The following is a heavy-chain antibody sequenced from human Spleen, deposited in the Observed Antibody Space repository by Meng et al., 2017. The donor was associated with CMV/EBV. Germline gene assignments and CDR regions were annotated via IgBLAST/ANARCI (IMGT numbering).Heavy chain of an antibody. Sequence: GESLKISCAASGFTFDDCAMRWVRQAPGKGLEWVSLITWDGGTAYYADAVKGRFTISRDNSKKSLYLQMNSLRGEDSGLYYCAKGDYSNSWGIDYWGQGSLVTVSS. V-gene: IGHV3-43D*03. J-gene: IGHJ4*02. D-gene: IGHD4-11*01. CDR2: ITWDGGTA. CDR3: AKGDYSNSWGIDY. CDR1: GFTFDDCA.